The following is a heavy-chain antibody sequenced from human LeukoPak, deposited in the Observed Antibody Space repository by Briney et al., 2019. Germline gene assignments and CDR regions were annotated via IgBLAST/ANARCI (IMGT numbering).Heavy chain of an antibody. D-gene: IGHD3-9*01. CDR1: GYTFTSYA. Sequence: ASVKVSCKATGYTFTSYAMHWGRQAHGQRLDWMGWINAGNGNTKYSQKFQGRVTITRDTSASTAYMELSSLRSEDTVFFFKQKTAYEILTGYYTDYYYGMDVWGQGTTVTVSS. J-gene: IGHJ6*02. CDR3: QKTAYEILTGYYTDYYYGMDV. CDR2: INAGNGNT. V-gene: IGHV1-3*01.